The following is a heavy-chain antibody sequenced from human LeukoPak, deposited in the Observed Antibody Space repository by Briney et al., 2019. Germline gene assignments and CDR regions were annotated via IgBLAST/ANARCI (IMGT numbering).Heavy chain of an antibody. CDR2: IIPILGIA. Sequence: PGSSVKVFCKAFGGTFSSYNISWGRQAPGQGVEWVGRIIPILGIANYAQKFQGRVTITADKSTSTAYMELSSLRSEDTAVYYCAREFDFWSGYLDYWGQGTLVTVSS. J-gene: IGHJ4*02. V-gene: IGHV1-69*04. D-gene: IGHD3-3*01. CDR3: AREFDFWSGYLDY. CDR1: GGTFSSYN.